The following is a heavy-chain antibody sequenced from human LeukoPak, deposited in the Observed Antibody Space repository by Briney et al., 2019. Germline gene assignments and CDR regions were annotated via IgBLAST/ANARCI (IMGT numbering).Heavy chain of an antibody. J-gene: IGHJ4*02. CDR1: GGSFSGYY. V-gene: IGHV4-34*01. CDR2: INHSGST. Sequence: SETLSLTCAVYGGSFSGYYWSWIRQPPGKGLEWIGEINHSGSTNYNPSLKSRVTISVDTSKNQLSLKLSSVTAADTAVYYCARVKYYGSGSYSSVDYWGQGTLVTVSS. CDR3: ARVKYYGSGSYSSVDY. D-gene: IGHD3-10*01.